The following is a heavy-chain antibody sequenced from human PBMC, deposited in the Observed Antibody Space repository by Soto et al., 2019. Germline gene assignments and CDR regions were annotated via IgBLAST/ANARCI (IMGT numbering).Heavy chain of an antibody. V-gene: IGHV3-23*01. Sequence: LRLSCAASGFTFNNYAKSWIRQAPGKGLDWVSAISGDDESTFYADSVKGRFTISRDNSRNTLYLQMSSLRAEDTAVYFCARAVDGDYPFDFWGQGTLVTVSS. CDR3: ARAVDGDYPFDF. D-gene: IGHD4-17*01. CDR2: ISGDDEST. CDR1: GFTFNNYA. J-gene: IGHJ4*02.